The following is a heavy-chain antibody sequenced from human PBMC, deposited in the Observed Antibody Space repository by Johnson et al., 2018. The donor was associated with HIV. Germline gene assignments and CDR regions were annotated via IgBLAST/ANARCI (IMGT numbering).Heavy chain of an antibody. J-gene: IGHJ3*01. CDR1: GFTVSSSY. CDR2: IYSSGTT. V-gene: IGHV3-66*01. CDR3: ARDGESQQLPLGDAFDV. D-gene: IGHD6-13*01. Sequence: VQLVASRGGLVQPGGSLRLSCAASGFTVSSSYLTWVRQAPGKGLAWVSLIYSSGTTDYADSVQGRFTISRDNSKNTLYLQMSSLRAEDTAMYYCARDGESQQLPLGDAFDVWGQGTMVTVSS.